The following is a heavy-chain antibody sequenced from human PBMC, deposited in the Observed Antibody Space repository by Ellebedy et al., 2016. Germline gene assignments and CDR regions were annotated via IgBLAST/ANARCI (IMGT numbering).Heavy chain of an antibody. D-gene: IGHD1-26*01. J-gene: IGHJ5*02. V-gene: IGHV3-30*18. CDR3: AKAPYTSIFMSGGWFDP. CDR1: GFTFSQFA. Sequence: GGSLRLSXAASGFTFSQFAMHWVRQAPGKGLECVAVISSDGNNKYFADSVRGRFTIARDNSKNTLFLQMNSLRPEDTAIYHCAKAPYTSIFMSGGWFDPWGQGTQVTVSS. CDR2: ISSDGNNK.